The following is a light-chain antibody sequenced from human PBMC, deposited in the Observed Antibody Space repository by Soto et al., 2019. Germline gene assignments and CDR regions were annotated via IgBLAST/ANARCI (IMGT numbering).Light chain of an antibody. CDR1: QGISSY. J-gene: IGKJ4*01. Sequence: DIQLTQSPSFLSASVGDRVTITCRASQGISSYLAWYQQKPGKAPKLLIYAASTLQSGVPSRFSGSGSGTEFPLTISSLQPEDFATYYCQQFNIYPPALTFGGGTKVEIK. V-gene: IGKV1-9*01. CDR2: AAS. CDR3: QQFNIYPPALT.